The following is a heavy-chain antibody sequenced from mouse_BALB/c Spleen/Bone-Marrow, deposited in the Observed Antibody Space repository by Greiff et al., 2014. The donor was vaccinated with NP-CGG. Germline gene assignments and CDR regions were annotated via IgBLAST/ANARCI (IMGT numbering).Heavy chain of an antibody. V-gene: IGHV1-54*01. CDR1: GYAFTDYL. CDR2: INPGSGST. Sequence: VQLQQSGAELVRPGTSVKVSCKASGYAFTDYLMEWLKQRPGQGLEWIGVINPGSGSTNYNEKFKDKATLTADKSSSTAYMQLSSLTSYDAAVCFCARYDGYFDYWGQGTILTVSS. D-gene: IGHD2-3*01. J-gene: IGHJ2*01. CDR3: ARYDGYFDY.